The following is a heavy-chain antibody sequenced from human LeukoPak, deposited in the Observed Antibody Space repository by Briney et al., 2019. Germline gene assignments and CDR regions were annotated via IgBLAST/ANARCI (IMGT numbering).Heavy chain of an antibody. D-gene: IGHD5-24*01. V-gene: IGHV1-2*02. Sequence: APVKVSCKASGYTFTSYAIHWVRQAPGQGLEWMGWITPSGGTDYPQKFQGRVAITWDTSITTAYMDLSRLTSDDTAVYYCARDRYGDGFAHLDSWGQGALVTVSS. CDR2: ITPSGGT. J-gene: IGHJ4*02. CDR1: GYTFTSYA. CDR3: ARDRYGDGFAHLDS.